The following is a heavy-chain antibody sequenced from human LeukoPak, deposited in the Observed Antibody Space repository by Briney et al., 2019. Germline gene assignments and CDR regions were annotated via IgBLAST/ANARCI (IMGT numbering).Heavy chain of an antibody. CDR1: GFTFSSYG. D-gene: IGHD2-21*01. V-gene: IGHV3-30*03. CDR3: ARDRVYVAGYYYYYMDV. CDR2: ISYVGSNN. J-gene: IGHJ6*03. Sequence: GRSLRLSCVASGFTFSSYGMHWVRQAPGKGLEWVAVISYVGSNNYYADSVKGRFTISRDNSKNTLYLQMNSLRAEDTAVYYCARDRVYVAGYYYYYMDVWGKGTTVTVSS.